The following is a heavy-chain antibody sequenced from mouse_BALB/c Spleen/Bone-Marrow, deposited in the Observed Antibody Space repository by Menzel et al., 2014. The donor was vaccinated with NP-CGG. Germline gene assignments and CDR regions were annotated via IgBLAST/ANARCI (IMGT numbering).Heavy chain of an antibody. CDR1: GYTFTSYI. V-gene: IGHV1-14*01. D-gene: IGHD1-2*01. CDR2: INPYNDGT. J-gene: IGHJ4*01. CDR3: ASTTPKARYYTMDY. Sequence: EVQLVESGPELVKPGASVKMSCKASGYTFTSYIIHWVKQKPGQGLEWIGYINPYNDGTKYNENFKGKATLTSDKSSSTAYMEFNSLTPEDSAVYYCASTTPKARYYTMDYWGQGTSVTVSP.